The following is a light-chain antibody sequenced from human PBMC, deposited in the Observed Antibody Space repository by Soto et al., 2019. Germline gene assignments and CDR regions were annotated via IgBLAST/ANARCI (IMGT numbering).Light chain of an antibody. V-gene: IGLV2-14*01. CDR3: CSYTRSTTPL. CDR1: SSDVGGYHY. CDR2: EVS. Sequence: QSALTQPASVSGSPGQSVTISCTGSSSDVGGYHYVSWYQQHPGEAPKLMISEVSNRPSGVSNRFSGSKSGNTASLTISGLQAEDEADYYCCSYTRSTTPLFGGGTKLTVL. J-gene: IGLJ2*01.